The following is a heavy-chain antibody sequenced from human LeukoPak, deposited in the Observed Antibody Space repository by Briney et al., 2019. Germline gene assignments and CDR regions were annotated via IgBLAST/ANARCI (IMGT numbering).Heavy chain of an antibody. CDR2: INWNGGST. CDR3: AKDKRYSHDDTFDI. V-gene: IGHV3-20*04. CDR1: GFTFDDYG. D-gene: IGHD3-9*01. J-gene: IGHJ3*02. Sequence: GGSLRLSCAASGFTFDDYGMSWVRQAPGKGLEWVSGINWNGGSTGYADSVKGRFTISRDNAKNSLYLQMNSLRAEDTAVYYCAKDKRYSHDDTFDIWGQGTMVTVSS.